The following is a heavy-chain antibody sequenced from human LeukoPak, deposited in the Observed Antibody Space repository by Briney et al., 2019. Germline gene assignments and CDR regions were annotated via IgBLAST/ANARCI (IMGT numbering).Heavy chain of an antibody. J-gene: IGHJ5*02. CDR1: GYSISSGYY. Sequence: SETLSLTCAVSGYSISSGYYWGWIRQPPGKGLEWIGSIYHSGSTYYNPSLKSRVTISVDTSKNQFSLKLSSVTAADTAVYYCGRGFGELLYNWFDPWGQGTLVTVSS. CDR2: IYHSGST. CDR3: GRGFGELLYNWFDP. D-gene: IGHD3-10*01. V-gene: IGHV4-38-2*01.